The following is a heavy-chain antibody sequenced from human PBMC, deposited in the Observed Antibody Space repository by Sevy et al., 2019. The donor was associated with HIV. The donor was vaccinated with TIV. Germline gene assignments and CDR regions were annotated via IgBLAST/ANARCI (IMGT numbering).Heavy chain of an antibody. CDR1: GFTFSHYY. CDR3: ARDPTYYFWSGYYTGWFDP. CDR2: ISSSGNTI. V-gene: IGHV3-11*01. Sequence: GGSLRLSCAASGFTFSHYYMSWIRQAPGKGLEWVSYISSSGNTIYYTDSVKGRFTISRDNAKNSLYLQMDSLRAEDTAVYYCARDPTYYFWSGYYTGWFDPWGQRTLVTVSS. J-gene: IGHJ5*02. D-gene: IGHD3-3*01.